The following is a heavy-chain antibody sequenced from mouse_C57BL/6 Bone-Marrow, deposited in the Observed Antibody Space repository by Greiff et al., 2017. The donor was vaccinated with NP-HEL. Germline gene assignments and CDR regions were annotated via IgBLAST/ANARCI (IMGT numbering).Heavy chain of an antibody. V-gene: IGHV1-54*01. D-gene: IGHD2-1*01. CDR1: GYAFTNYL. J-gene: IGHJ4*01. CDR2: INPGSGGT. Sequence: VKLQHSGAELVRPGTSVKVSCKASGYAFTNYLIEWVKQRPGQGLEWIGVINPGSGGTNYNEKFKGKATLTADKSSSTAYMQLSSLTSEDSAVYFCARYGNYQYYYAMDYWGQGTSVTVSS. CDR3: ARYGNYQYYYAMDY.